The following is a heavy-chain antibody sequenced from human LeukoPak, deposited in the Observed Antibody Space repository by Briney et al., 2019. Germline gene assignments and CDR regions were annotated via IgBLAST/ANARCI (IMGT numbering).Heavy chain of an antibody. Sequence: GGSLRLSCVPSGFTFSTYAMSWVRQAPGKGLEWVSTSRGSGDITYYADSVKGQFTISRDHSRNTLYLQMDGLRVEDTAVYFCAKGYADYGADAFDIWGQGTMVTVSS. CDR2: SRGSGDIT. J-gene: IGHJ3*02. CDR1: GFTFSTYA. CDR3: AKGYADYGADAFDI. D-gene: IGHD4-17*01. V-gene: IGHV3-23*01.